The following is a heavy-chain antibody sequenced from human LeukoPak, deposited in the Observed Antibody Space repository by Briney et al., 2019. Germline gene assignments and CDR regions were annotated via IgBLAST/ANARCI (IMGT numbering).Heavy chain of an antibody. CDR3: ARDLLWFGELLFDY. J-gene: IGHJ4*02. V-gene: IGHV3-48*04. D-gene: IGHD3-10*01. CDR1: GFTFSSYS. CDR2: ISSSSSTI. Sequence: GGSLRLSCAASGFTFSSYSMNWARQAPGKGLEWVSYISSSSSTIYYADSVKGRFTISGDNAKNSLYLQMNSLRAEDTAVYYCARDLLWFGELLFDYWGQGTLVTVSS.